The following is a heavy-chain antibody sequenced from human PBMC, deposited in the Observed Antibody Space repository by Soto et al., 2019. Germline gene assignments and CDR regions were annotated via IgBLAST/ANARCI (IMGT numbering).Heavy chain of an antibody. V-gene: IGHV1-18*01. J-gene: IGHJ3*02. CDR1: GYTFTSYG. D-gene: IGHD2-8*01. CDR2: ISAYNGNT. Sequence: ASVKVSCKASGYTFTSYGISWVRQAPGQGLEWMGWISAYNGNTNYAQKLQGRVTMTTDTSTSTAYMELRSLRSDDTAVYYCARQNMALLPYCTNGVCSNAFDIWGQGTMVTVSS. CDR3: ARQNMALLPYCTNGVCSNAFDI.